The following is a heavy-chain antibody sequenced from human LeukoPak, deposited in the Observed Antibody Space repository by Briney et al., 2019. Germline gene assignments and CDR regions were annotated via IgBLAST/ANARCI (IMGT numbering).Heavy chain of an antibody. CDR3: ARDTAPRGY. V-gene: IGHV3-48*02. CDR2: ISASTTTI. CDR1: GFTFSSYT. J-gene: IGHJ4*02. D-gene: IGHD4-17*01. Sequence: GGSLRLSCAASGFTFSSYTMNWVRQAPGKGLEWLSYISASTTTIYYADSVKGRFTISRDNAKNSLYLQMSSLRDEDTAVYFCARDTAPRGYWGQGTLVTVSS.